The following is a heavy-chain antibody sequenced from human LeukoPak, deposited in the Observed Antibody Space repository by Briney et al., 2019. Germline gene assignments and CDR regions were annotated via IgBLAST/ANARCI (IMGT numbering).Heavy chain of an antibody. Sequence: ASVKVSCKASGYTFTGYYMHWVRQAPGQGLEWMGWINCNSGGTNYAQKFQGRVTMTRDTSTTTVYMELNNLKSEDTAVYYCARDGSPARFDYWGHGTLVTVSS. D-gene: IGHD6-13*01. V-gene: IGHV1-2*02. CDR1: GYTFTGYY. CDR2: INCNSGGT. J-gene: IGHJ4*01. CDR3: ARDGSPARFDY.